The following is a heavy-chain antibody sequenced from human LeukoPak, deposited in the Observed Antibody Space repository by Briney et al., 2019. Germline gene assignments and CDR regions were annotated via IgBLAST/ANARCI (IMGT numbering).Heavy chain of an antibody. Sequence: GGSLRFSCAASGFIFTTYTVHWLRQAPGKGLEWVAVISYDGSDQYYADSVKGRFAISRDNLKNTLYLQMDRLRAEDTAVYYCARGAYGRANSHYFYGLDVWGQGATVTVS. CDR1: GFIFTTYT. CDR2: ISYDGSDQ. D-gene: IGHD4-23*01. V-gene: IGHV3-30*09. J-gene: IGHJ6*02. CDR3: ARGAYGRANSHYFYGLDV.